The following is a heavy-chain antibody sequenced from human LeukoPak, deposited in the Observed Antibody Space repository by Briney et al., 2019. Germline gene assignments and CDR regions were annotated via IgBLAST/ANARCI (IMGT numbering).Heavy chain of an antibody. CDR3: ARGGATYYDILAGFFDY. Sequence: GGSLRLSCVASGFIFSSSWMSWVRQAPGKGLEWVANIKQDGSEKDYADSVKGRFTISRDNAKNSLYLQMNSLRAEDTAVYYCARGGATYYDILAGFFDYWGQGTLVSVSS. D-gene: IGHD3-9*01. J-gene: IGHJ4*02. V-gene: IGHV3-7*03. CDR1: GFIFSSSW. CDR2: IKQDGSEK.